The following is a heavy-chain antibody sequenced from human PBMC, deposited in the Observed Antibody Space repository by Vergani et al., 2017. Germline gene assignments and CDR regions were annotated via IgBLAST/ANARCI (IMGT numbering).Heavy chain of an antibody. J-gene: IGHJ6*03. V-gene: IGHV3-30*18. CDR1: GFTFSSYG. D-gene: IGHD6-19*01. Sequence: QVQLVESGGGVVQPGRSLRLSCAASGFTFSSYGMHWVLPAPGTGVEWVAVLSYYGSNKYYAVSVKGRFTISRDNSKNTLYLQMNSLRAEDTAVYYCAKEPGYSSGWEIYYYYYMDVWGKG. CDR2: LSYYGSNK. CDR3: AKEPGYSSGWEIYYYYYMDV.